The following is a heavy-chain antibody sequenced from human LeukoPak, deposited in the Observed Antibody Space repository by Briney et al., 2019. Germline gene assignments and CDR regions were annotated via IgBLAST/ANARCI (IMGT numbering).Heavy chain of an antibody. CDR2: IYYSGST. Sequence: SETLSLTCTVSGGSISSYYWSWIRQPPGKGLEWIGYIYYSGSTNYNPSLKSRVTISVDTSKNQFSLKLSSVTAADTAVYYCARGITMVRGAHFDYWRQGTLVTVSS. CDR3: ARGITMVRGAHFDY. J-gene: IGHJ4*02. D-gene: IGHD3-10*01. CDR1: GGSISSYY. V-gene: IGHV4-59*01.